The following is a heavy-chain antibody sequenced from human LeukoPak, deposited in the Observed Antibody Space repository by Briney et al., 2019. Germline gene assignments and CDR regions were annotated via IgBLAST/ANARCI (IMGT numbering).Heavy chain of an antibody. CDR3: AKDPDCTSGICYTFFDY. V-gene: IGHV3-48*01. J-gene: IGHJ4*02. CDR1: GFTFSSYS. CDR2: IVSSSSTI. Sequence: GGSLRLSCAGSGFTFSSYSMNWVRQAPGKGLEWVSYIVSSSSTIYYADSVKGRFTISRDNSKNTLYLQMNSLRAEDTAVYYCAKDPDCTSGICYTFFDYWGQGTLVTVSS. D-gene: IGHD2-8*01.